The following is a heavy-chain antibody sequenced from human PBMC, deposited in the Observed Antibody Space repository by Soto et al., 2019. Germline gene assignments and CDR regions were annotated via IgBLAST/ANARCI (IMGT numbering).Heavy chain of an antibody. J-gene: IGHJ3*02. CDR1: GFTFSSYG. V-gene: IGHV3-33*01. Sequence: GPLSLSCAVSGFTFSSYGIHWVRQAPGKGLEWVAVIWYDGSNKYYEDSVKGRFTISRDNSKNTLYLQMNSLRAEDTAVYYCASLHDYYDSSGYYAFDIWGQGTMVTVSS. D-gene: IGHD3-22*01. CDR2: IWYDGSNK. CDR3: ASLHDYYDSSGYYAFDI.